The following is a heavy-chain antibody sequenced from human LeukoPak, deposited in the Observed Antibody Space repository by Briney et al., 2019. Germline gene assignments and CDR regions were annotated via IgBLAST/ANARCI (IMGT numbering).Heavy chain of an antibody. CDR2: MNPNSGNT. V-gene: IGHV1-18*04. CDR1: GYTFTGYY. Sequence: ASVKVSCKASGYTFTGYYMHWVRQAPGQGLEWMGWMNPNSGNTGYAQKLQGRVTMTTDTSTSTAYMELRSLRSDDTAVYYCARDGMVRGVITIDYWGQGTLVTVSS. J-gene: IGHJ4*02. CDR3: ARDGMVRGVITIDY. D-gene: IGHD3-10*01.